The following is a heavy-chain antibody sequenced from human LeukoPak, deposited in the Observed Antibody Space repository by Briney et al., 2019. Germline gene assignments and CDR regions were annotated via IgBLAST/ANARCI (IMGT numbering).Heavy chain of an antibody. CDR3: ARGVGYGTTYYFDS. CDR1: DASIRSDY. V-gene: IGHV4-59*01. Sequence: SETLSLTCTVSDASIRSDYWNWIRQSPGKGLEWIGHVYYSGSTSLNPSLKSRVNLLIDTTKKWFSLNLTSVTPADTAVYYCARGVGYGTTYYFDSWGQGTLVTVSS. D-gene: IGHD1-1*01. J-gene: IGHJ4*02. CDR2: VYYSGST.